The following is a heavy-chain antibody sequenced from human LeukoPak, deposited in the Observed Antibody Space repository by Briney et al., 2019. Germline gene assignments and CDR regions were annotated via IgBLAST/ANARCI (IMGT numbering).Heavy chain of an antibody. CDR1: GYRFASYW. D-gene: IGHD5-12*01. J-gene: IGHJ4*02. V-gene: IGHV5-51*01. CDR3: GQFDDSAYAIDY. Sequence: GESLKISCQGSGYRFASYWIAWVRHMPGKGLEWMGIIYPGDSDTRYSPSFQGQVTISADKSVSTAYLQWSRLRASDTAMYYCGQFDDSAYAIDYWGQGTLVTVSS. CDR2: IYPGDSDT.